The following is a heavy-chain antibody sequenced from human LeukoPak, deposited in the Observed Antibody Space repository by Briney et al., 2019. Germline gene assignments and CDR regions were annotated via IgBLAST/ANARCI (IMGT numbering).Heavy chain of an antibody. CDR3: ARAGPWGSYRYTFDS. J-gene: IGHJ4*02. CDR1: GFTFSNYL. Sequence: AGGSLRLPCAASGFTFSNYLMAWVRQLPGKGLEWVASIKQDGSGKYYVDSVKGRFTISRDDAENSLYLQMNSLRAEDTAIYYCARAGPWGSYRYTFDSWGQGTLLTVSS. D-gene: IGHD3-16*02. CDR2: IKQDGSGK. V-gene: IGHV3-7*01.